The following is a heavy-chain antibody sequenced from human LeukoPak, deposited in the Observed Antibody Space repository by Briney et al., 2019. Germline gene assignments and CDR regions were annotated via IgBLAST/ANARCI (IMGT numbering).Heavy chain of an antibody. V-gene: IGHV4-4*02. Sequence: PSETLSLTCAVSGGSISSSNWWSWVRQPPGKGLEWIGEIYHSGSTNYNPSLKSRVTISVDKSKNQFSLKLNSVTAADTAVYYCASRAYSSGWYDYRGQGTLVTVSS. J-gene: IGHJ4*02. D-gene: IGHD6-19*01. CDR2: IYHSGST. CDR3: ASRAYSSGWYDY. CDR1: GGSISSSNW.